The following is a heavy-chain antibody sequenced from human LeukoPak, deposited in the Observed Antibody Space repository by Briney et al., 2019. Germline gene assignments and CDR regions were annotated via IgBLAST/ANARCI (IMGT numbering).Heavy chain of an antibody. Sequence: SETLSLTCTVSGDSITIGSYYWAWIRQHPGKGLEWIGYIYYTGGTHYNPSLKSRLTISVDTSENHFSLKLSSVTAADTVIYFCARAPGAFDIWGQGTMVTVSS. CDR1: GDSITIGSYY. CDR2: IYYTGGT. V-gene: IGHV4-31*03. CDR3: ARAPGAFDI. J-gene: IGHJ3*02.